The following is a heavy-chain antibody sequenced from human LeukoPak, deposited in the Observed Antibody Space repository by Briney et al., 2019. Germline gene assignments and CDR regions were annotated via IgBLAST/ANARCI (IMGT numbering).Heavy chain of an antibody. D-gene: IGHD2-8*01. CDR1: GFTFSSYA. J-gene: IGHJ4*02. CDR3: ARDNGGSADF. Sequence: GGSLRLSCAASGFTFSSYAMSWVRQVPGKGLEWVSGISASGGSTYYADSVRGRFTISRDNAKNSLFLQMNSLRAEDTAVYYCARDNGGSADFWGQGTLVTVSS. CDR2: ISASGGST. V-gene: IGHV3-23*01.